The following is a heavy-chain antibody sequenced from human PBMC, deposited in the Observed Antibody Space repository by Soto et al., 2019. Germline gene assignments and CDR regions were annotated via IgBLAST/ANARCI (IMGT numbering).Heavy chain of an antibody. J-gene: IGHJ5*02. V-gene: IGHV4-39*01. CDR2: IYYTGST. Sequence: QLRLQESGPGLVKPSETLSLTCTVSGDSISSTTYYWAWIRQPPGKGLEWIGSIYYTGSTYYKPSLESRVTISVDTSMNQFSMKLRSVTATDTAAYYCARHKNSYNWFDPWGQGTLVTVSS. D-gene: IGHD1-7*01. CDR3: ARHKNSYNWFDP. CDR1: GDSISSTTYY.